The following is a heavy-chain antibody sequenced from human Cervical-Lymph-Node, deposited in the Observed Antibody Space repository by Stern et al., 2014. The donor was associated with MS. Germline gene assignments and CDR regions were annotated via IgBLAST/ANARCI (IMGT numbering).Heavy chain of an antibody. CDR1: GFTFSSYA. D-gene: IGHD6-13*01. CDR3: AKATSVAAAGTWFDY. V-gene: IGHV3-23*04. CDR2: ISGSGGST. Sequence: AQLVESGGGLVQPGGSLRLSCAVSGFTFSSYAVGWVRQAPGKGLEWVSGISGSGGSTYYADSVKGRFTISRDNSKNTLYLQMNSLRAEDTAVYYCAKATSVAAAGTWFDYWGQGTLVTVSS. J-gene: IGHJ4*02.